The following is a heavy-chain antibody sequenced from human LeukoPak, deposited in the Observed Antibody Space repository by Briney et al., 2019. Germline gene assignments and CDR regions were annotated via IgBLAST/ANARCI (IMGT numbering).Heavy chain of an antibody. J-gene: IGHJ4*02. D-gene: IGHD5-12*01. CDR2: TYYRSKWYN. V-gene: IGHV6-1*01. CDR3: ARSNSGYDPHLGLYYFDY. CDR1: GDSVSSNSAA. Sequence: SQTLSLTCAISGDSVSSNSAAWNWIRQSPSRGLEWLGRTYYRSKWYNDYAVSVKSRITINPDTSKNQFSLQLNSVTPEDTAVYYCARSNSGYDPHLGLYYFDYWGQGTLVTVSS.